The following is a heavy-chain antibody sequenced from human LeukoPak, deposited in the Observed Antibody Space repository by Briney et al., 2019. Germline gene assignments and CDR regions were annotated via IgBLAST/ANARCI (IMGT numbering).Heavy chain of an antibody. V-gene: IGHV1-24*01. Sequence: GASVKVSCKVSGYTLTELSMHWVRQAPGKGLEWMGGFDPEDGETIYAQKFQGRVTMTEDTSTDTAYMELSSLRSEDTAVYYCATEFGVPGGYRNDAFDIWGQGTMVTVSS. CDR3: ATEFGVPGGYRNDAFDI. J-gene: IGHJ3*02. D-gene: IGHD3-16*01. CDR1: GYTLTELS. CDR2: FDPEDGET.